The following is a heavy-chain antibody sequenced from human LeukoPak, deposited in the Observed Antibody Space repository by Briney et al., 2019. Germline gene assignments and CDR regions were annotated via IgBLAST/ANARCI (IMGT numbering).Heavy chain of an antibody. CDR1: GFTFISYS. Sequence: GGSLRLPCSVSGFTFISYSMTWVRQAPGKGLEWLSSINGNGDNTYYADSVKGRFTISRDNSKDTLYLQMNSLRVDDTAVYYCAGQWLRLGPIDYWGQGTLVSVSS. D-gene: IGHD5-12*01. CDR3: AGQWLRLGPIDY. CDR2: INGNGDNT. V-gene: IGHV3-23*01. J-gene: IGHJ4*02.